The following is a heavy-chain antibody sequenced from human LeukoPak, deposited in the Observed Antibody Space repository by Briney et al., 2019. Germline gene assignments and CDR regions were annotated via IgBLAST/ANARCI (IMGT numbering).Heavy chain of an antibody. CDR3: ARLPRYYYGSGTYFNGDFDF. Sequence: SETVSLTCTVSGTVSGDSISSSSFYWGWIRQPPGKGPEWIGNIYFNGSTYYNPSLKGRVTISADTSKSQFSLKLNSVTAADTAVYYCARLPRYYYGSGTYFNGDFDFWGQGTLVTVSS. CDR2: IYFNGST. CDR1: GDSISSSSFY. D-gene: IGHD3-10*01. J-gene: IGHJ4*02. V-gene: IGHV4-39*01.